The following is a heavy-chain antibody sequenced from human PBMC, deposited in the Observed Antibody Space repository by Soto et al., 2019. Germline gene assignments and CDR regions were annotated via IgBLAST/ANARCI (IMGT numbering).Heavy chain of an antibody. Sequence: EVQLVESGGGLVKPGGSLRLSCAASGFTFSSYSMNWVRQAPGKGLEWVSSISSSSSYIYYADSVKGRFTISRDNAKNSLYLQMNSLRAEDTAVYYCARDGYCTNGVCYSFDYWGQGTLVTVSS. CDR3: ARDGYCTNGVCYSFDY. CDR2: ISSSSSYI. V-gene: IGHV3-21*01. J-gene: IGHJ4*02. D-gene: IGHD2-8*01. CDR1: GFTFSSYS.